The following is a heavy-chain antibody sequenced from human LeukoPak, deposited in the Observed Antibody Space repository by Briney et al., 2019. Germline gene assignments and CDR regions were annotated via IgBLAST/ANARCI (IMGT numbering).Heavy chain of an antibody. J-gene: IGHJ4*02. CDR2: ISYDGSNK. Sequence: GGSLRLSCAASGFTFSSYPMHWVRQAPGKGLEWVAVISYDGSNKYYADSVKGRFTISRDNSKNTLYLQMNSLRGEDTAVYYCARARGWPYGDLGLHYWGQGTLGTVSS. V-gene: IGHV3-30*04. D-gene: IGHD4-17*01. CDR1: GFTFSSYP. CDR3: ARARGWPYGDLGLHY.